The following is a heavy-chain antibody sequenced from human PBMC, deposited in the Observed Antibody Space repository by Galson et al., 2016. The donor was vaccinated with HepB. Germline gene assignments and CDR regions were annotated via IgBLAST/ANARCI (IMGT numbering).Heavy chain of an antibody. CDR1: GYVFSTYA. Sequence: SLRLSCAGSGYVFSTYAMHWVRQAPGKGLEWVANINQDGIEKYYVGSVEGRFTISRDNAKKSLYLQMDSLRAEDTAVYYCARSGEPSWGQGTLVTVSS. D-gene: IGHD4-17*01. CDR2: INQDGIEK. CDR3: ARSGEPS. V-gene: IGHV3-7*01. J-gene: IGHJ5*02.